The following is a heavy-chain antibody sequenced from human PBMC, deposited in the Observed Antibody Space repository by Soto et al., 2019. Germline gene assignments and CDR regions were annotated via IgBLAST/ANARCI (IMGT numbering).Heavy chain of an antibody. CDR3: ARDIGDSGYDRYYYYGMDV. CDR2: IIPILGIA. Sequence: QVQLVQSGAEVKKPGSSVKVSCKASGGTFSSYTISWVRQAPGQGLEWMGRIIPILGIANYAQKFQGRVTITADKSTSTAYMELSSLRAEDTAVDYCARDIGDSGYDRYYYYGMDVWGQGTTVTVSS. V-gene: IGHV1-69*08. D-gene: IGHD5-12*01. CDR1: GGTFSSYT. J-gene: IGHJ6*02.